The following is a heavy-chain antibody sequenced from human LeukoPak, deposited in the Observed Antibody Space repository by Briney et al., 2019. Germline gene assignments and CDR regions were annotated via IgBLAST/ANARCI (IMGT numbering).Heavy chain of an antibody. V-gene: IGHV4-39*01. D-gene: IGHD1-26*01. J-gene: IGHJ4*02. CDR1: GGSISSDSYY. CDR2: IYYSGST. Sequence: SETLSLTCTVSGGSISSDSYYWGWIRQPPGKGLEWIGSIYYSGSTYYNPSLKSRVTISVDTSKNQFSLKLSSVAAADTAVYYCARLGFKVGATTIWGQGTLVTVSS. CDR3: ARLGFKVGATTI.